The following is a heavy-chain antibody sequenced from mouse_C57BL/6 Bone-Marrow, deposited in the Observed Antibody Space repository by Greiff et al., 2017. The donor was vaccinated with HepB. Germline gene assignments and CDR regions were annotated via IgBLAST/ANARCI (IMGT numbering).Heavy chain of an antibody. CDR1: GYTFTSYW. Sequence: QVQLKQPGAELVKPGASVKLSCKASGYTFTSYWMHWVKQRPGQGLAWIGMIHPNSGSTNYNEKFKSKATLTADKSSSTAYMQLSSLTSEDSAVYYCATYGNGDWFAYWGQGTLVTVAA. CDR2: IHPNSGST. CDR3: ATYGNGDWFAY. J-gene: IGHJ3*01. V-gene: IGHV1-64*01. D-gene: IGHD1-1*02.